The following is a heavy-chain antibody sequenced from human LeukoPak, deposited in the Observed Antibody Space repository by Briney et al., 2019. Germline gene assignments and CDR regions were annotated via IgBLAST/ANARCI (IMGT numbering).Heavy chain of an antibody. Sequence: PSETLSLTCTVSGGSISSSSYYWGWIRQPPGKGLEWIGSIYYSGSTYYNPSLKSRVTISVDTSKNQFSLKLSSVTAADTAVYYCARVRYYGSGSYPYNDYWGQGTLVTVSS. CDR3: ARVRYYGSGSYPYNDY. CDR2: IYYSGST. V-gene: IGHV4-39*07. CDR1: GGSISSSSYY. D-gene: IGHD3-10*01. J-gene: IGHJ4*02.